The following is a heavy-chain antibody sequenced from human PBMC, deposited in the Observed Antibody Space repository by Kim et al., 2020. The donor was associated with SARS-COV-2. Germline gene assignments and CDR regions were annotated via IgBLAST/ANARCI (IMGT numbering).Heavy chain of an antibody. CDR2: ISAYNGNT. Sequence: ASVKVSCEASGYTFTSYGISWVRQAPGQGLEWMGWISAYNGNTNYAQKLQGRVTMTTDTSTSTAYMELRSLRSDDTAVYYCARVPPGRNPFDYWGQGTLVTVSS. CDR3: ARVPPGRNPFDY. D-gene: IGHD2-2*01. CDR1: GYTFTSYG. J-gene: IGHJ4*02. V-gene: IGHV1-18*01.